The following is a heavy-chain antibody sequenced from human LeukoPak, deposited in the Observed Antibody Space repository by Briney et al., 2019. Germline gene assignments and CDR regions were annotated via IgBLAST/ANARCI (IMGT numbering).Heavy chain of an antibody. CDR2: IIPIFGTA. CDR3: ARAPPYDILTGGWFDP. D-gene: IGHD3-9*01. CDR1: GGTFNSYA. Sequence: ASVKVSCKASGGTFNSYAISWVRQAPGQGLEWMGGIIPIFGTANYAQKFQGRVTITADESTSTAYMELSSLRSEDTAVYYCARAPPYDILTGGWFDPWGQGTLVTVSS. J-gene: IGHJ5*02. V-gene: IGHV1-69*13.